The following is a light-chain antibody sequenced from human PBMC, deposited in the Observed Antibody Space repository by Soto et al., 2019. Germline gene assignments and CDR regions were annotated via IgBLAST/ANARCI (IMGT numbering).Light chain of an antibody. J-gene: IGKJ1*01. V-gene: IGKV3-15*01. CDR3: QQFNNWPLWT. CDR1: QSVNSN. Sequence: EIVMTQSPGTLSVSPGERATLSCRASQSVNSNLAWYQQKPGQAPRLLIYGASTRATGIPARFSGSGSGTEFTLTISSLQSEDVAVYYCQQFNNWPLWTFGQGTKVEIK. CDR2: GAS.